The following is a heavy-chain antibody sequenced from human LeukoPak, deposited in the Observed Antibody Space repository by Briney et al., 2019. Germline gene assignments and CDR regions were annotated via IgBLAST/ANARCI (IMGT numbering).Heavy chain of an antibody. Sequence: GGSLRLSCAASGFTFSSYSMNWVSQAPGKGLEWASYISGSSGTIYYADSGKGRFTISRDNGKSSLYLQMNSLRAEDTAVYYCARRSEFGVLYYMDVWGKGTTVTVSS. J-gene: IGHJ6*03. CDR3: ARRSEFGVLYYMDV. V-gene: IGHV3-48*01. CDR1: GFTFSSYS. CDR2: ISGSSGTI. D-gene: IGHD3-16*01.